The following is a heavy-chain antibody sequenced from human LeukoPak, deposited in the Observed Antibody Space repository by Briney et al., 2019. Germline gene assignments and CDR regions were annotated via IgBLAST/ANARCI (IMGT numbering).Heavy chain of an antibody. CDR1: GGSISSYY. CDR2: IYTSGST. Sequence: SETLSLTCTVSGGSISSYYWSWIRQPAGKGLEWIGRIYTSGSTNYNPSLKSRVTISVDTSKNQFSLKLSSVTAADTAVYYCARELLWFGDPAGYFDYWGQGTLVTVSS. CDR3: ARELLWFGDPAGYFDY. J-gene: IGHJ4*02. V-gene: IGHV4-4*07. D-gene: IGHD3-10*01.